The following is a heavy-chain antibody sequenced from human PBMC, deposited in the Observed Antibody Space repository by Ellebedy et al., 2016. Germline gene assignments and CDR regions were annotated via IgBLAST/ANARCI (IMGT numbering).Heavy chain of an antibody. CDR1: GYSFTSYW. CDR3: ARWGGYCSGGSCYSDYYYGMDV. V-gene: IGHV5-10-1*01. CDR2: IDPSDSCT. Sequence: GESLKISCKGSGYSFTSYWISWVRQMPGKGLEWMGRIDPSDSCTNYSPSFQGHVTTSADKSISTAYLQWSSLKASDTAMYYCARWGGYCSGGSCYSDYYYGMDVWGQGTTVTVSS. D-gene: IGHD2-15*01. J-gene: IGHJ6*02.